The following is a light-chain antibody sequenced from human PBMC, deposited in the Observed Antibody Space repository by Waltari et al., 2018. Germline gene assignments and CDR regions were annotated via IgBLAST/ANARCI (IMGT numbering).Light chain of an antibody. Sequence: DIVLTQSPPSLPVTPGSPASIYSRPSPSLRNSNGDNYLEWYLQKAGQSPQLLIYLGSNRASGVPDRFSGSGSGTDFTLKISRVEAEDVGVYYCMQTLQTPGYTFGQGTKLEIK. CDR3: MQTLQTPGYT. CDR1: PSLRNSNGDNY. CDR2: LGS. V-gene: IGKV2-28*01. J-gene: IGKJ2*01.